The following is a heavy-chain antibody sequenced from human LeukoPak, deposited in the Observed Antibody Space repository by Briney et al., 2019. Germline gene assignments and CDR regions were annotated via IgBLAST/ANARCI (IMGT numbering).Heavy chain of an antibody. J-gene: IGHJ6*03. V-gene: IGHV4-39*07. Sequence: SETLSLACSVPGASISSSDDDSGWVRRPPGNGLEWIGSMWHSGSSYYNSSLKSRLFLSVDTSKNQFSLKLSSVPAADTAVYYCAREKPYCSSTSCYDYYYYMDVWGKGTTVTISS. CDR2: MWHSGSS. CDR3: AREKPYCSSTSCYDYYYYMDV. D-gene: IGHD2-2*01. CDR1: GASISSSDDD.